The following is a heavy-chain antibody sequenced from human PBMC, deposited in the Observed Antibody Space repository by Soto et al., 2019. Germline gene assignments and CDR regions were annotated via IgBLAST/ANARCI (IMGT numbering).Heavy chain of an antibody. CDR1: GYTFTGYY. CDR3: AREYSSSSGYYYYYGMDV. Sequence: GVSVKVSCKASGYTFTGYYMHWVRQAPGQGLEWMGWISAYNGNTNYAQKLQGRVTMTTDTSTSTAYMELRSPRSDDTAVYYCAREYSSSSGYYYYYGMDVWGQGTTVTVSS. CDR2: ISAYNGNT. D-gene: IGHD6-6*01. J-gene: IGHJ6*02. V-gene: IGHV1-18*04.